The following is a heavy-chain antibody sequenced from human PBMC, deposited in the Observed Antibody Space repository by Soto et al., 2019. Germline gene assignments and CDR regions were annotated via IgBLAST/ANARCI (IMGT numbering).Heavy chain of an antibody. CDR1: VFPFSHYW. CDR2: INPAGTIT. CDR3: TSDTFGLRDT. J-gene: IGHJ5*02. D-gene: IGHD3-16*01. V-gene: IGHV3-74*01. Sequence: WWSLRLSCSASVFPFSHYWMHWCRQTPGKGLVWVSRINPAGTITNYADSVEGRFTISRDNADSALFLQMNSLSAEDTAIYYCTSDTFGLRDTWGQGTLVTVSS.